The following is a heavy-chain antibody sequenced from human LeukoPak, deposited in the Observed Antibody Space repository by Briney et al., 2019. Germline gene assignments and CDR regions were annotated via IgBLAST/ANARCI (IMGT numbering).Heavy chain of an antibody. D-gene: IGHD6-6*01. CDR1: GFSVTSNH. V-gene: IGHV3-66*01. Sequence: GGSLRLSCAASGFSVTSNHMNWVRQAPGKGLEWVSIIYTGGTTHYADSLKDRFTISRDDSINTLYLQMNSLRAEDTAVYYCARDSSSYYFDYWGQGTLVTGSS. CDR3: ARDSSSYYFDY. J-gene: IGHJ4*02. CDR2: IYTGGTT.